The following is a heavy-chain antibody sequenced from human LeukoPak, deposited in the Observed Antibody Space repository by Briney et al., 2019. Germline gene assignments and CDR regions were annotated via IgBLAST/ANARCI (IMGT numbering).Heavy chain of an antibody. Sequence: GGSLRLSCAASGFIFSNYAMTWVRQAPGKGLDRVSGISASGGTTYYADSVKGWFTISRDNSKTTLYLQMNSLRAEDTAVYYCANRPRDTSGYYLGAFDIWGQGTMVTVSS. CDR2: ISASGGTT. V-gene: IGHV3-23*01. J-gene: IGHJ3*02. CDR1: GFIFSNYA. D-gene: IGHD3-22*01. CDR3: ANRPRDTSGYYLGAFDI.